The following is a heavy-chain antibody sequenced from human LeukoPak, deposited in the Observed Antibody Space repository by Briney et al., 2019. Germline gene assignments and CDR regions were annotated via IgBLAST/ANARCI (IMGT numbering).Heavy chain of an antibody. Sequence: ASVKVSCKASGGTFSSYAISWVRQAPGQGLEWMGRIIPIFGTANYAQKFQGRVTITTDESTSTAYMELSSLRSEGTAVYYCARDPDCTNGVCLNPVGAFDIWGQGTMVTVSS. V-gene: IGHV1-69*05. CDR3: ARDPDCTNGVCLNPVGAFDI. CDR1: GGTFSSYA. D-gene: IGHD2-8*01. CDR2: IIPIFGTA. J-gene: IGHJ3*02.